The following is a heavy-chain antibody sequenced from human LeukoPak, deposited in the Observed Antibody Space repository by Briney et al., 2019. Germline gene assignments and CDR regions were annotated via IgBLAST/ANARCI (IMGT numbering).Heavy chain of an antibody. Sequence: GGSLRLSCAASGFTFSSYSMNWVRQAPGKGLEWVSSISSSSSYIYYADSVKGRFTISIDNAKNSLYLQMNSLRAEDTAVYYCARPMGRIVVVPTALDVWGKGTTVTVSS. V-gene: IGHV3-21*01. D-gene: IGHD2-2*01. CDR1: GFTFSSYS. CDR3: ARPMGRIVVVPTALDV. J-gene: IGHJ6*04. CDR2: ISSSSSYI.